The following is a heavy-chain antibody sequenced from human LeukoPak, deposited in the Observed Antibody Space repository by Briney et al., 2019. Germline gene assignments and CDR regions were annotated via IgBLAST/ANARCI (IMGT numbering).Heavy chain of an antibody. J-gene: IGHJ4*02. CDR3: AGHNPGARPYYFDY. V-gene: IGHV3-53*01. D-gene: IGHD1-1*01. CDR1: GFTVSSNY. CDR2: IYSGGST. Sequence: QPGGSLRLSCAASGFTVSSNYMSWVRQAPGKGLEWVSVIYSGGSTYYADSVKGRFTISRDNSKNTLYLQMNSLRAEDTAVYYCAGHNPGARPYYFDYWGRGTLVTVSP.